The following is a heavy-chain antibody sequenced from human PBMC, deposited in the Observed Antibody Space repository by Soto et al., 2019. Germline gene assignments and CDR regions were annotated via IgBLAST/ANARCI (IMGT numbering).Heavy chain of an antibody. J-gene: IGHJ5*02. CDR1: GFPDSRKY. D-gene: IGHD1-7*01. Sequence: EVQLVETGGGLIQPGGSLRLSCAASGFPDSRKYKRWVPQAPGKGLEWVSVIYSGGSTYYADSVKGRFTISRDNSKNTLYLQMNSLRAEDTAVYYCARGLLTGTTPLGWFDPWGQGTLVTVSS. V-gene: IGHV3-53*02. CDR3: ARGLLTGTTPLGWFDP. CDR2: IYSGGST.